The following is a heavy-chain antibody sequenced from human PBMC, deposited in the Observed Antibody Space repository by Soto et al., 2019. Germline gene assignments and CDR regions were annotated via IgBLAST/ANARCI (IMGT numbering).Heavy chain of an antibody. Sequence: SETLSLTCTVSGGSISSSSYYWGWIRQPPGKGLEWIGSIYYSGSTYYNPSLKSRVTISVDTSKNQFSLKLSSVTAADTAVYYCARTVAGTARDYYFDYWGQGTLVTVSS. D-gene: IGHD6-19*01. CDR2: IYYSGST. CDR1: GGSISSSSYY. J-gene: IGHJ4*02. CDR3: ARTVAGTARDYYFDY. V-gene: IGHV4-39*01.